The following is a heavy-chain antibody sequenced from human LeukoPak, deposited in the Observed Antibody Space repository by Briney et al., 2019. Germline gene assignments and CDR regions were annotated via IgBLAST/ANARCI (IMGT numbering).Heavy chain of an antibody. CDR1: GGSFSGYY. V-gene: IGHV4-34*01. CDR3: ARLAPGIAVAMTRPPKTGFDY. D-gene: IGHD6-19*01. J-gene: IGHJ4*02. CDR2: INHSGST. Sequence: PSETLSLTCAVYGGSFSGYYWSWIRQPPGKGLEWIGEINHSGSTNYNPSLKSRVTISVDTSKNQFSLKLSSVTAADTAVYYCARLAPGIAVAMTRPPKTGFDYWGQGTLVTVSS.